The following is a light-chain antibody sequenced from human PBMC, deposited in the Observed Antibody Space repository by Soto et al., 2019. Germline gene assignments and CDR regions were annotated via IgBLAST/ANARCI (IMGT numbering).Light chain of an antibody. J-gene: IGLJ3*02. V-gene: IGLV2-23*01. CDR1: SSDVGSDYL. Sequence: QSALTQPASVSGSPGQSITISCSGTSSDVGSDYLVSWYQQHPGTAPKLIIYEGTKRPSGVSDRFSGSRSGNTASLTISGLQTEDEGDYYCSSYAGRDSWRFGGGTKLTVL. CDR3: SSYAGRDSWR. CDR2: EGT.